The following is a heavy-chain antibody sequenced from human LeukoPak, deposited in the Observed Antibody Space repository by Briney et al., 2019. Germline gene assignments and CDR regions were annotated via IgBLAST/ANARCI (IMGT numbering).Heavy chain of an antibody. V-gene: IGHV3-21*01. CDR3: ARDGDLIFDY. CDR2: ISSSSSYI. CDR1: GFTFSSYS. D-gene: IGHD7-27*01. Sequence: GGSLRLSCAASGFTFSSYSMYWVRQAPGKGLEWVSSISSSSSYIYYADSVKGRFTISRDNAKNSLYLQMNSLRAEDTAVYYCARDGDLIFDYWGQGTLVTVSS. J-gene: IGHJ4*02.